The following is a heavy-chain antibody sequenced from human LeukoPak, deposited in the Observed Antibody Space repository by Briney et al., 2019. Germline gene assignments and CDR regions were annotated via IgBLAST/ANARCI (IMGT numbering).Heavy chain of an antibody. CDR3: ARVYSSSLTYYYYYYYMDV. V-gene: IGHV1-2*02. CDR1: GYTFTGYY. D-gene: IGHD6-6*01. Sequence: ASVKVSCKASGYTFTGYYMHWVRQAPGQGLEWMGWINPNSGGTNYAQKFQGRVTMTRNTSISTAYMELSSLRSEDTAVYYCARVYSSSLTYYYYYYYMDVWGKGTTVTVSS. J-gene: IGHJ6*03. CDR2: INPNSGGT.